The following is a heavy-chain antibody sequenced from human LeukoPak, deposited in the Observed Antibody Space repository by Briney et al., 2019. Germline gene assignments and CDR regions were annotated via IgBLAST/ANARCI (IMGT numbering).Heavy chain of an antibody. CDR3: ARMVRGVISWFDP. V-gene: IGHV3-53*04. CDR2: IYSGGST. Sequence: PGGSLRLSCAASGFTFSSNYMSWVRQAPGKGLEWVSVIYSGGSTYYADSVKGRFTISRHNSKNTLYLQMNSLRAEDTAVYYCARMVRGVISWFDPWGQGTLVTVSS. J-gene: IGHJ5*02. CDR1: GFTFSSNY. D-gene: IGHD3-10*01.